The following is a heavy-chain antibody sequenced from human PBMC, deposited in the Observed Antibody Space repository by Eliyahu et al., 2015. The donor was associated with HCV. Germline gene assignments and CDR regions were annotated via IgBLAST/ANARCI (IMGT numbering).Heavy chain of an antibody. J-gene: IGHJ4*02. V-gene: IGHV4-31*03. CDR3: VRAGNWNDFDY. CDR1: GGSISXXGYF. D-gene: IGHD1-1*01. Sequence: QLQLQESGPGLVRPSQTLSLTCTVSGGSISXXGYFWXXIRQHPGKGLEWIGYINYSGNTHYNPSLKSRLTISVDTSKNQFSLKLRSVTAADTAVYYCVRAGNWNDFDYWGQGSPVTVSS. CDR2: INYSGNT.